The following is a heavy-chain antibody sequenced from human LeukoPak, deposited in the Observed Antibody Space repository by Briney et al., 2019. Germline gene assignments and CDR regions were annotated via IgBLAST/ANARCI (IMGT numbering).Heavy chain of an antibody. CDR3: TRERNFYYMDV. J-gene: IGHJ6*03. V-gene: IGHV3-11*04. Sequence: GGSLRLSCAASGFRVSDSYVSWVRQAPGKGLECVAFISSGSDTAFHADSVKGRFTISRDNAKNSLFLQMSSLRAEDTAVYYCTRERNFYYMDVWGKGTTVTVSS. CDR1: GFRVSDSY. CDR2: ISSGSDTA.